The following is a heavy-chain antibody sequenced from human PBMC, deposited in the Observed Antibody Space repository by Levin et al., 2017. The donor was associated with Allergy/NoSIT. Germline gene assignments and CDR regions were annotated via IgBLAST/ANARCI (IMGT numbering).Heavy chain of an antibody. Sequence: NASETLSLTCAVYGGSFSGYYWSWIRQPPGKGLEWIGEINHSGSTNYNPSLKSRVTISVDTSKNQFSLKLSSVTAADTAVYYCARVYPFGQWPHGDPDAFDIWGQGTMVTVSS. D-gene: IGHD6-19*01. CDR3: ARVYPFGQWPHGDPDAFDI. J-gene: IGHJ3*02. CDR1: GGSFSGYY. CDR2: INHSGST. V-gene: IGHV4-34*01.